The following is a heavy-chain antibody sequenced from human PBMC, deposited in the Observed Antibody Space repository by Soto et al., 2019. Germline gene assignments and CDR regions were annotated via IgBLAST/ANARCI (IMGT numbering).Heavy chain of an antibody. CDR3: ARQGPYGMDV. Sequence: SSDVSWIRQPPGKGLEWIGYIYYSGSTNYNPSLKSRVTISVDTSKNQFSLKLSSVTAADTAVYYCARQGPYGMDVWGQGTTVTVSS. CDR1: SSD. CDR2: IYYSGST. V-gene: IGHV4-59*08. J-gene: IGHJ6*02.